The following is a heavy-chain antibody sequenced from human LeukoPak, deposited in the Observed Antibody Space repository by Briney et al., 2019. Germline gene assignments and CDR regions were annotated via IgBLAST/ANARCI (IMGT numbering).Heavy chain of an antibody. J-gene: IGHJ4*02. V-gene: IGHV4-34*01. CDR3: ARGYSSSWYGGIKRRVIYDY. CDR1: GGSFIGYY. CDR2: INHSGST. D-gene: IGHD6-13*01. Sequence: SETPSLTCAVYGGSFIGYYWSGLRPPPGKGVEWVGEINHSGSTNYNPPLQCRVTISVDTSKNQFSLKLSSVTAADTAVYYCARGYSSSWYGGIKRRVIYDYWGQGTLVTVSS.